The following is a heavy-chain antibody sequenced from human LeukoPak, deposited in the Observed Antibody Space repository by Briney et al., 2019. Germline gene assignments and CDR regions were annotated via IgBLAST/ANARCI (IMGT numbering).Heavy chain of an antibody. Sequence: SETLSLTCTVSGGSISRDYWGWIRQAPGKGLEWIGYVYYSGSTNYNPSLKSRVTISVDTSKNQFSLKLTSVTAADTAVYYCARRDYYDSSGYYDYWGQGTLVTVSS. V-gene: IGHV4-59*08. CDR3: ARRDYYDSSGYYDY. D-gene: IGHD3-22*01. J-gene: IGHJ4*02. CDR2: VYYSGST. CDR1: GGSISRDY.